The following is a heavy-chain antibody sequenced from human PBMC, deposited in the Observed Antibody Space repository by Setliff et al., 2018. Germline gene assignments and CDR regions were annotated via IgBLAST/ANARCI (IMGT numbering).Heavy chain of an antibody. CDR2: IRSKAYGGTT. CDR3: TREASVDFWSGYPYYYYMDV. CDR1: GFTFSSYS. Sequence: GSLRLSCAASGFTFSSYSMNWVRQAPGKGLEWVGFIRSKAYGGTTEYAASVKGRFTISRDDSKSIAYLQMNSLKTEDTAVYYCTREASVDFWSGYPYYYYMDVWGKGTTVTVSS. D-gene: IGHD3-3*01. J-gene: IGHJ6*03. V-gene: IGHV3-49*04.